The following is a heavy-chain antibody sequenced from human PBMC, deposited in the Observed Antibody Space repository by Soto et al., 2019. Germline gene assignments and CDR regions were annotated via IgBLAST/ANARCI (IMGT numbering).Heavy chain of an antibody. CDR1: GFTFSDYA. J-gene: IGHJ4*02. CDR2: ISGGSSVT. V-gene: IGHV3-23*01. CDR3: AKVLSKNYYYPFDF. D-gene: IGHD3-10*01. Sequence: GGSLRLSCTASGFTFSDYAMTWVRQAPGKGLEWVSTISGGSSVTYYGDSVKGRFTISRDNDKKTLFLQLNRLSAEDTATYYCAKVLSKNYYYPFDFWGQGTQVTVSS.